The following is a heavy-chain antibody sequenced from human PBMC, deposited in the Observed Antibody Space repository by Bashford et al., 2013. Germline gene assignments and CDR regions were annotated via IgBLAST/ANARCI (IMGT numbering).Heavy chain of an antibody. V-gene: IGHV1-18*01. CDR1: GYTFTSYG. CDR2: ISAYNGNT. CDR3: ARRLSLTYYYDSGVDY. Sequence: ASVKVSCKASGYTFTSYGISWVRQAPGQGLEWMGWISAYNGNTNYAQKLQGRVTMTTDTSTSTAYMELRSLRSDDTAVYYCARRLSLTYYYDSGVDYVGPGNPGHRLL. J-gene: IGHJ4*02. D-gene: IGHD3-22*01.